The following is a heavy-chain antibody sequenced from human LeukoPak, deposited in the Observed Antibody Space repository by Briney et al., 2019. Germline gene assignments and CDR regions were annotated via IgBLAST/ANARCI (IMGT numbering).Heavy chain of an antibody. CDR2: IRADGTRI. CDR3: ARDDVSPQAFDI. J-gene: IGHJ3*02. CDR1: GFPLSSYW. V-gene: IGHV3-74*01. Sequence: GGSLRLSCAASGFPLSSYWMHWVRQAPGKGLEWVAQIRADGTRIVYGDSVKGRFTISRDNARNMLFLQMNSLRPEVSAVYYCARDDVSPQAFDIWGQGTMVTVSS. D-gene: IGHD2/OR15-2a*01.